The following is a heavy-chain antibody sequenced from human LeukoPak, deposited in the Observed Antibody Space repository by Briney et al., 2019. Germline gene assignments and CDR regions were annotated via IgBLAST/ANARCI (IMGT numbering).Heavy chain of an antibody. CDR2: ISSSSSYI. V-gene: IGHV3-21*01. CDR1: GFTFSSYS. J-gene: IGHJ4*02. Sequence: GGSLRHSCAASGFTFSSYSMNWVRQAPGKGLEWVSSISSSSSYIYYADSVKGRFTISRDNAKNSLYLQMNSLRAEDTAVYYCVKRWTGTTIGQQDYWGQGTLVTVSS. CDR3: VKRWTGTTIGQQDY. D-gene: IGHD1-1*01.